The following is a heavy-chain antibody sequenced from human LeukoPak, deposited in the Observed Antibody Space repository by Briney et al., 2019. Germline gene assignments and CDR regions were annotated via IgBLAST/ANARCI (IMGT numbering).Heavy chain of an antibody. J-gene: IGHJ4*02. CDR1: GVTSSSYG. V-gene: IGHV3-30*18. CDR3: AKAPWN. D-gene: IGHD3-3*01. CDR2: ISYDGSNK. Sequence: GRSLRLSCAASGVTSSSYGMHWVRQAPGKGLEWVAVISYDGSNKYYADSVKGRFTISRDNSKNTLYLQMNSLRAEDTAVYYCAKAPWNWGQGTLVTVSS.